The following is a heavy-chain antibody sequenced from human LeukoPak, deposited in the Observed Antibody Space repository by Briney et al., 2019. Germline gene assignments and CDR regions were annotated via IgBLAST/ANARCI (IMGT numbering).Heavy chain of an antibody. CDR3: ARPNPDSGGNSGYYFNMDV. CDR2: IYPDDSDT. D-gene: IGHD4-23*01. J-gene: IGHJ6*02. CDR1: GYNFNKYW. V-gene: IGHV5-51*01. Sequence: GESLKISCQGFGYNFNKYWVGWVRQLPGKGLEWMGVIYPDDSDTKYSPSFQGRVTISADKSISTAYLQWSSLKASDTAMYYCARPNPDSGGNSGYYFNMDVWGQGTTVTVSS.